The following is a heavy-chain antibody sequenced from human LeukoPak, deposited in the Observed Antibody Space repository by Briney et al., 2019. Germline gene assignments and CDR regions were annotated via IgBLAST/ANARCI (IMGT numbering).Heavy chain of an antibody. D-gene: IGHD2-15*01. CDR3: ARRGEGGTYLSLDS. V-gene: IGHV5-51*01. Sequence: GESLKISCKGSGYNFALYWIGWARQMPGKGLEWMGITFPADSETRYSPSFQGQVTISADKSIRTAYLQWNSLKASDTAMYYCARRGEGGTYLSLDSWGQGTPVTVSS. J-gene: IGHJ4*02. CDR1: GYNFALYW. CDR2: TFPADSET.